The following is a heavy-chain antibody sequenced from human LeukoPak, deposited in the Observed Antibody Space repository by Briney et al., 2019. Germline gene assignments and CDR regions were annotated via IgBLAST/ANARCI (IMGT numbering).Heavy chain of an antibody. V-gene: IGHV3-30-3*01. D-gene: IGHD3-10*01. CDR2: ISYDGSNK. CDR3: AKDRGVWAFDI. CDR1: GITLSSYD. Sequence: PGGSLRLSCAASGITLSSYDMHWVRQAPGKALEWVAVISYDGSNKDYADSVKGRFTISRDDSKNKLDLQMNSLRAEDTAVYYCAKDRGVWAFDIWGQGTMDTVSS. J-gene: IGHJ3*02.